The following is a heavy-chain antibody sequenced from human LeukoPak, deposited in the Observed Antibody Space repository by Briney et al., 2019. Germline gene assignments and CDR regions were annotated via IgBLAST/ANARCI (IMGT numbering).Heavy chain of an antibody. V-gene: IGHV3-23*01. J-gene: IGHJ4*02. CDR1: GFTFSSYA. D-gene: IGHD1-1*01. CDR3: ARGTGPPGYNYGPYFFDY. Sequence: PGGSLRLSCAASGFTFSSYAMSWVRQAPGKGLEWVSAISASGGSTYYADSAKGRFTISRDNSKSTLYVQMNSLRADDTAVYYCARGTGPPGYNYGPYFFDYWGQGTLVTVSS. CDR2: ISASGGST.